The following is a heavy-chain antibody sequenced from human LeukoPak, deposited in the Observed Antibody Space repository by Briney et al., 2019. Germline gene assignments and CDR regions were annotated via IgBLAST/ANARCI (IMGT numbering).Heavy chain of an antibody. CDR1: GFTVSSNY. J-gene: IGHJ5*02. V-gene: IGHV3-66*01. CDR2: IFSGGST. D-gene: IGHD3-10*01. Sequence: GGSLRLSCAASGFTVSSNYMSWVRQAPGKGLEWVSVIFSGGSTYYADSVKGRFTISRDNSKNTLYLQMNSLRADDTAVYYCARGPEYYVSGTYWLDPWGQGTLVTVSS. CDR3: ARGPEYYVSGTYWLDP.